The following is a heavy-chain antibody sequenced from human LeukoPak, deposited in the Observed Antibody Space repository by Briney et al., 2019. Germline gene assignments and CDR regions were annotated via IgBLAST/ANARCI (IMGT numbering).Heavy chain of an antibody. Sequence: GGSLRLSCAASGFTFDDYGMSWVRQAPGKGLEWVSGINWNGGSTGYADSVKGRFTISRDNAKNSLYLQMNSLRAEDTALYYRARDSQWLVAFDYWGQGTLVTVSS. CDR1: GFTFDDYG. CDR3: ARDSQWLVAFDY. CDR2: INWNGGST. V-gene: IGHV3-20*04. D-gene: IGHD6-19*01. J-gene: IGHJ4*02.